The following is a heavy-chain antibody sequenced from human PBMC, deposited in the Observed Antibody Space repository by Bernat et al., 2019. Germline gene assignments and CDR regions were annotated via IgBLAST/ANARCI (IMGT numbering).Heavy chain of an antibody. CDR3: AGDFGAASYYYYYYGMDV. J-gene: IGHJ6*02. Sequence: QVQLVESGGGVVQPGRSLRLSCAASGFTFSSYGMHWVRQAPGKGLEWVAVIWYDGSNKYYADSVKGRFTISRDNSKNTLYLQMNSLRAEDTAVYYCAGDFGAASYYYYYYGMDVWGQGTTVTVSS. CDR1: GFTFSSYG. V-gene: IGHV3-33*01. D-gene: IGHD3-10*01. CDR2: IWYDGSNK.